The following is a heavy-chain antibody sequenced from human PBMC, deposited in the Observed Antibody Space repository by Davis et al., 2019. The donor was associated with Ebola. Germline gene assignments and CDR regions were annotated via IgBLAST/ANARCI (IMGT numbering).Heavy chain of an antibody. CDR1: GGSISSHY. CDR3: ARGQSSGWAGPHAFDI. CDR2: IYYSGST. Sequence: PSETLSLTCTVSGGSISSHYWSWIRQPPGKGLEWIGYIYYSGSTNYNPSLKSRVTISVDTSKNQFSLKLSSVTAADTAVYYCARGQSSGWAGPHAFDIWGQGTMVTVSS. D-gene: IGHD6-19*01. V-gene: IGHV4-59*11. J-gene: IGHJ3*02.